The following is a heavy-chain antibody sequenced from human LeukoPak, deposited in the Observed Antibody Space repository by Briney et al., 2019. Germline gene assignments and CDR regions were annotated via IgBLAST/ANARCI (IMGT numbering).Heavy chain of an antibody. V-gene: IGHV4-31*03. CDR1: GGSISSGGYY. D-gene: IGHD3-16*01. Sequence: PSQTLSLTCTVSGGSISSGGYYWSWIRQHPGKGLEWIGYIYYSGSTYYNPSLKSRVTISVDSSKNQLSLNLYSVTAADTAVYYCARDGGGYGVHAEYFQQWGQGTLVTVSS. CDR3: ARDGGGYGVHAEYFQQ. J-gene: IGHJ1*01. CDR2: IYYSGST.